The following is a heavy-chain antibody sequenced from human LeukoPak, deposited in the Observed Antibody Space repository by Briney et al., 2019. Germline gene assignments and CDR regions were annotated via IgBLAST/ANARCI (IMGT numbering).Heavy chain of an antibody. Sequence: SVKVSCKASGGTFSSYAISWVRQPPGQGLEWMGGNIPIFCTANYAQKFQGRVTISADESTRTAYMEWSSVRSGHAAVCYLPGDLYDFWSGSWYWGQGTMVTVSS. J-gene: IGHJ4*02. CDR2: NIPIFCTA. CDR3: PGDLYDFWSGSWY. V-gene: IGHV1-69*13. D-gene: IGHD3-3*01. CDR1: GGTFSSYA.